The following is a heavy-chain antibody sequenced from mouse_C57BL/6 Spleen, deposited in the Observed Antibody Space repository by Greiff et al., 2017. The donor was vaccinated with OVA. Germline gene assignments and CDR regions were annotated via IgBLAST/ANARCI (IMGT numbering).Heavy chain of an antibody. CDR3: ARRGITTVDY. D-gene: IGHD1-2*01. CDR2: INPNNGGT. Sequence: LVEPGASVKISCKASGYTFTDYYMNWVKQSHGKSLEWIGDINPNNGGTSYNQKFKGKATLTVDKSSSTAYMELRSLTSGDSAVYYCARRGITTVDYWGQGTTLTVSS. J-gene: IGHJ2*01. V-gene: IGHV1-26*01. CDR1: GYTFTDYY.